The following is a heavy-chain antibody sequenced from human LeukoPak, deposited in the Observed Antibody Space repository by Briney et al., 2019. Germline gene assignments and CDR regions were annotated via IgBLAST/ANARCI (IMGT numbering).Heavy chain of an antibody. J-gene: IGHJ4*02. CDR2: IYSGST. CDR1: GCTVSSNS. Sequence: GGSLRLSCTVSGCTVSSNSMSWVRQAPGKGLEWVSFIYSGSTHYSDSVKGRFTISRDNSKNTLYLQMNSLRAEDTAVYYCARRAGAYSHPYDYWGQGTLVTVSS. V-gene: IGHV3-53*01. D-gene: IGHD4/OR15-4a*01. CDR3: ARRAGAYSHPYDY.